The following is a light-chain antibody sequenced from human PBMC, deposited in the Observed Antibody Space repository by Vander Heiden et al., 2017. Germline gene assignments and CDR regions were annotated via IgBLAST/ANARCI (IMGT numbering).Light chain of an antibody. J-gene: IGKJ1*01. Sequence: DMQLPKSPSSLSASVGDRVTITCRASQSISSYLNWYQQKPGKAPKLLIYAASSLQSGVPSRFSGSGSGTDFTLTISSLQPEDFATYYCQQSYSSPRTFGQGTKVEIK. CDR1: QSISSY. CDR3: QQSYSSPRT. V-gene: IGKV1-39*01. CDR2: AAS.